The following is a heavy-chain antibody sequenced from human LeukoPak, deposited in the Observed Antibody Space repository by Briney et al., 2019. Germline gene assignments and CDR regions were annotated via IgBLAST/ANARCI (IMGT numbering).Heavy chain of an antibody. V-gene: IGHV3-48*03. CDR2: ISSSGSTI. J-gene: IGHJ6*04. D-gene: IGHD3-10*02. Sequence: PGGSLRLSCAASGFTFSGYEMNWVRQAPGKGLEWVSYISSSGSTIYYADSVKGRFTISRDNAKNSLYLQMNSLRAEDTAVYHCAELGITMIGGVWGKGTTVTISS. CDR1: GFTFSGYE. CDR3: AELGITMIGGV.